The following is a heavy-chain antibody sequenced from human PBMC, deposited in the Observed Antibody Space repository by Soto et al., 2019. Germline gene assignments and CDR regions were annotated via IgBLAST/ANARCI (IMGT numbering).Heavy chain of an antibody. CDR2: IIPIFGTA. V-gene: IGHV1-69*13. CDR3: ARIELELDAFDI. CDR1: GGTFSSYA. D-gene: IGHD1-1*01. J-gene: IGHJ3*02. Sequence: GASVKVCCKASGGTFSSYAISWLLQAPGQGLEWMGGIIPIFGTANYAQKFQGRVTITADESTSTAYMELSSLRSEDTAVYYCARIELELDAFDIWGQGTMVTVSS.